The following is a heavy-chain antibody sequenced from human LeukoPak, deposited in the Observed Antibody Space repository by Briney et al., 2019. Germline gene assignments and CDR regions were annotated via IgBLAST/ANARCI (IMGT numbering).Heavy chain of an antibody. D-gene: IGHD2-2*01. CDR1: EFTFSNFW. Sequence: SGGSLRLSCAASEFTFSNFWMSWVRQAPGKGLEWVSAISGSGGSTYYADSVKGRFTISRDNSKNTLYLQMNSLRAEDTAVYYCAKSYCSSTSCYDDWFDPWGQGTLVTVSS. CDR2: ISGSGGST. V-gene: IGHV3-23*01. J-gene: IGHJ5*02. CDR3: AKSYCSSTSCYDDWFDP.